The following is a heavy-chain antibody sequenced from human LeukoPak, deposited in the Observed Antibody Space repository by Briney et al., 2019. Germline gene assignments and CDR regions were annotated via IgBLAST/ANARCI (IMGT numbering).Heavy chain of an antibody. CDR1: GGSISSGGYY. V-gene: IGHV4-30-2*01. D-gene: IGHD3-22*01. Sequence: SETLSLTCTVSGGSISSGGYYWSWIRQPPGKGLEWIGYIYHSGSTYYNPSLKSRVTISVDRSKNQFSLKLSSVTAADTAVYYCARGLSQITMIVDWGQGTLVTVSS. CDR3: ARGLSQITMIVD. CDR2: IYHSGST. J-gene: IGHJ4*02.